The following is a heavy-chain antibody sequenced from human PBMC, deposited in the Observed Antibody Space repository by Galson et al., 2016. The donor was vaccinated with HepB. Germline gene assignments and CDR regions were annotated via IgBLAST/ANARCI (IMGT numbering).Heavy chain of an antibody. CDR1: GFTFRSYA. V-gene: IGHV3-23*01. D-gene: IGHD6-19*01. Sequence: SLRLSCAASGFTFRSYAMAWVRQAPGKGLEWVSLITDNGATAYYADSVKGRFTFSRDNSKNTVYVQMNSLRAEDTTLYYCAKAGGSGWGKDFFDFWGQGTQVTVSS. CDR2: ITDNGATA. J-gene: IGHJ4*02. CDR3: AKAGGSGWGKDFFDF.